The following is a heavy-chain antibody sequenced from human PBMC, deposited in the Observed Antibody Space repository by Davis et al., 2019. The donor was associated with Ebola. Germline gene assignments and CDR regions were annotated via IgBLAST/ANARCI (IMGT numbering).Heavy chain of an antibody. CDR3: ATSSDNSAWYFDY. CDR2: VFHSGHT. CDR1: GVSISSYY. Sequence: MPSETLSLTCSVSGVSISSYYWSWIRQPPGKGLEWIGEVFHSGHTNYNPSLKSQVIISVDESKNQVSLTVNSVSVADTAIYYCATSSDNSAWYFDYWGQGALVTVSS. D-gene: IGHD6-19*01. V-gene: IGHV4-59*12. J-gene: IGHJ4*02.